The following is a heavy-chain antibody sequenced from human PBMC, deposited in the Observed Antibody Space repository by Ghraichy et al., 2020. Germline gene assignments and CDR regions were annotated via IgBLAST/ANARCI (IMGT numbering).Heavy chain of an antibody. Sequence: LSLTCAASGFTFNNYWMTWVRQAPGKGLEWVANIERDGRGKYYVESVKGRFTISRDDATNSLYLQMTSLRVEDTALYYGVSAYSGSWEYWGQGTLVTVSS. J-gene: IGHJ4*02. CDR2: IERDGRGK. V-gene: IGHV3-7*01. D-gene: IGHD6-13*01. CDR3: VSAYSGSWEY. CDR1: GFTFNNYW.